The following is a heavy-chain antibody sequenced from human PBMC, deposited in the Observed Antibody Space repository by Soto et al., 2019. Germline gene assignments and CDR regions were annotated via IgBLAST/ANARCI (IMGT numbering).Heavy chain of an antibody. CDR1: GYTFTSYG. Sequence: DSVKVSCKASGYTFTSYGISWVRQAPGQGLEWMGWISAYNGNTNYAQKLQGRVTMTTDTSTSTAYMELRSLRSDDTAVYYCARDGRSGYCSSTSCYRSVGYYDYGMDVWG. CDR3: ARDGRSGYCSSTSCYRSVGYYDYGMDV. D-gene: IGHD2-2*01. V-gene: IGHV1-18*01. J-gene: IGHJ6*02. CDR2: ISAYNGNT.